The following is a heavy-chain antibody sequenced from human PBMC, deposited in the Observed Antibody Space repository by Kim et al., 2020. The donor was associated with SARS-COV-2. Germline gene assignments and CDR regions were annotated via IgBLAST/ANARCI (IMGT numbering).Heavy chain of an antibody. D-gene: IGHD1-26*01. Sequence: TSYAQKFQGRVTMTRDTSTSTVYMELSSLRSEDTAVYYCAREGGSWPFDYWGQGTLVTVSS. CDR3: AREGGSWPFDY. V-gene: IGHV1-46*01. J-gene: IGHJ4*02. CDR2: T.